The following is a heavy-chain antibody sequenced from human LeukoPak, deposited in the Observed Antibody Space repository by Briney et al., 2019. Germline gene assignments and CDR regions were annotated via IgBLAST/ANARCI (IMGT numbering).Heavy chain of an antibody. D-gene: IGHD3-9*01. V-gene: IGHV1-24*01. CDR3: AVYDILTGYGGY. CDR2: FDPENGET. Sequence: GASVKVSCKVSGYTLTELSMHWVRQAPGKGLEWMGGFDPENGETIYAQKFQGRVTMTEDTSTDTAYMELSGLRSEDTAVYYCAVYDILTGYGGYWGQGTLVTVSS. J-gene: IGHJ4*02. CDR1: GYTLTELS.